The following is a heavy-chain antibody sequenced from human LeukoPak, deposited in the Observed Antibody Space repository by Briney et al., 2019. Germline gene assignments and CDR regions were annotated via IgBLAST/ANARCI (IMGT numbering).Heavy chain of an antibody. CDR3: ARAPYYYGSGSQTGDDWFDP. CDR2: INPNSGGT. Sequence: ASVRVSCKASEYTFSGHFIHWMRQAPGQGLEWMGRINPNSGGTNYAQKFQGRVTMTRDTSISTAYMELSRLRSDDTAVYYCARAPYYYGSGSQTGDDWFDPWGQGTLVTVSS. V-gene: IGHV1-2*06. J-gene: IGHJ5*02. CDR1: EYTFSGHF. D-gene: IGHD3-10*01.